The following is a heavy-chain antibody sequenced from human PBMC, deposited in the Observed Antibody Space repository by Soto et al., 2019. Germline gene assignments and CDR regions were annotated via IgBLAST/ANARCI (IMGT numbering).Heavy chain of an antibody. D-gene: IGHD2-21*02. CDR2: INHSGST. J-gene: IGHJ4*02. V-gene: IGHV4-34*01. CDR1: GGSFSGYY. CDR3: ARGSGVTLDD. Sequence: SETLSLTCAVYGGSFSGYYWSWIRQPPGKGLEWIGEINHSGSTNYNPSLKSRVTISVDTSKNQFSLKLSSVTAADTAVYYCARGSGVTLDDWGQGTLVTVS.